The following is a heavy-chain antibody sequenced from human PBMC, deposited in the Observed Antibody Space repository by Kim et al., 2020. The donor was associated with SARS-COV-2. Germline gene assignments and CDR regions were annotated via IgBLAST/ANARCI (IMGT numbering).Heavy chain of an antibody. V-gene: IGHV4-39*02. J-gene: IGHJ5*02. Sequence: SETLSLTCTVSGGSISSSSYYWGWIRPPPGKGLEWIGSIYYSGSTYYNPSLKRRVTISVDTSKNQFSLKLSSVTAADTAVYYCARDGLSPPTITMIVLVINLAWFDPWGQGTLVTVSS. D-gene: IGHD3-22*01. CDR2: IYYSGST. CDR1: GGSISSSSYY. CDR3: ARDGLSPPTITMIVLVINLAWFDP.